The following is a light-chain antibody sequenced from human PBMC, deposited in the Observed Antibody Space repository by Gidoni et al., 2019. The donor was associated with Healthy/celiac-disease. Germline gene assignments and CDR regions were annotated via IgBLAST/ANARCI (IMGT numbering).Light chain of an antibody. J-gene: IGKJ2*01. CDR2: DAS. CDR3: QQYDNLPYT. CDR1: QDISNY. V-gene: IGKV1-33*01. Sequence: DIQMTQSPSSLSASVGDRVTITCQASQDISNYLNWYQQKPGKAPKLLIYDASNLETGVPSRFSGSGSGTEFTFTISSLQPEDIATYYCQQYDNLPYTFXXXTKLEIK.